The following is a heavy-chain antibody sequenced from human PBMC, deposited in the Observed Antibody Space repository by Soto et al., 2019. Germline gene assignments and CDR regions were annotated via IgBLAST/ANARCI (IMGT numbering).Heavy chain of an antibody. D-gene: IGHD3-16*02. CDR1: GFTFSSYR. CDR3: ARGKYGSWSYRGYYGMHV. Sequence: GGSLRLSCAASGFTFSSYRMNWVRQAPGKGLEWGSSISSSSSYIYYADSVKGRFTISRDNAKNSLYLQMNSLRAEDTAVYDCARGKYGSWSYRGYYGMHVWGEGT. CDR2: ISSSSSYI. J-gene: IGHJ6*02. V-gene: IGHV3-21*01.